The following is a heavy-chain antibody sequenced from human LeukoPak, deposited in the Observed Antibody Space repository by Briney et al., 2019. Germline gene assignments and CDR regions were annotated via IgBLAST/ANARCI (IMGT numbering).Heavy chain of an antibody. D-gene: IGHD3-22*01. CDR2: IKQDGSEK. CDR3: ARDPIHYYDSSGYYYDY. Sequence: GGSLRLSCAASGFTLSSYWMSWVRQAPGKGLEWVANIKQDGSEKYYVDSVKGRFTISRDNAKNSLYLQMNSLRAEDTAVYYCARDPIHYYDSSGYYYDYWGQGTLVTVSS. J-gene: IGHJ4*02. V-gene: IGHV3-7*01. CDR1: GFTLSSYW.